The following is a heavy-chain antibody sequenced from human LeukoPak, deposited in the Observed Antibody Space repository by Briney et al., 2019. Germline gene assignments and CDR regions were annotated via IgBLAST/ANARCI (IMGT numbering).Heavy chain of an antibody. V-gene: IGHV3-21*01. CDR1: GFTFRSYS. D-gene: IGHD1-26*01. CDR2: ISSSSSYI. CDR3: ARAPREGDY. Sequence: NAGGSLRLSCAASGFTFRSYSMNRVRQAPGKALEWVSSISSSSSYIYYADSVKGRFTISRDNAKNSLYLQMNSLRAEDTAVYYCARAPREGDYWGQGTLVTVSS. J-gene: IGHJ4*02.